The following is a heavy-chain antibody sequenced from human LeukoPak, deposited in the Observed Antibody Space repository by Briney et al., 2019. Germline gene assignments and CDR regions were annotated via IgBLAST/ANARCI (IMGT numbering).Heavy chain of an antibody. CDR2: IYYSGST. Sequence: SETLSLTCTVSGGSISSYYWSWIRQPPGKGLDWIGYIYYSGSTNYNPSLKSRVTISLDTSKNQFSLKLSSVTAADTAVYYCAREGDYGVIFDYWGQGTPVTVSS. D-gene: IGHD4-17*01. CDR3: AREGDYGVIFDY. V-gene: IGHV4-59*01. CDR1: GGSISSYY. J-gene: IGHJ4*02.